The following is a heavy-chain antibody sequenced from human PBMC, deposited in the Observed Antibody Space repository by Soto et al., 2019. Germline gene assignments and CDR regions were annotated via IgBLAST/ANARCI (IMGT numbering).Heavy chain of an antibody. CDR1: GFTFSGSS. J-gene: IGHJ5*02. V-gene: IGHV3-73*01. D-gene: IGHD3-10*01. CDR3: TSLRYGSGSYNWFDP. Sequence: PGGSLILSCAASGFTFSGSSRHWVRQASGKGLEWVGRIRSKANSYATAYAASVKGRFTISRDDSKNTAYLQMNSLKTEDTAVYYCTSLRYGSGSYNWFDPWGQGTLVTVSS. CDR2: IRSKANSYAT.